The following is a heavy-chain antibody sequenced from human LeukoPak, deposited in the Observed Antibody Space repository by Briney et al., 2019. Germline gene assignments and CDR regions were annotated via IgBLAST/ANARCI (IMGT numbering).Heavy chain of an antibody. Sequence: SETLSLTCAVYGGSFSGYYWSWIRQPPGKGLEWIGEINHSGSTNYNPSLKSRVTISVDTSKNQFSLKLSSVTAADTAVYYCARQPINDYFDYWGQGTLVTVSS. CDR3: ARQPINDYFDY. J-gene: IGHJ4*02. V-gene: IGHV4-34*01. CDR2: INHSGST. D-gene: IGHD2-21*01. CDR1: GGSFSGYY.